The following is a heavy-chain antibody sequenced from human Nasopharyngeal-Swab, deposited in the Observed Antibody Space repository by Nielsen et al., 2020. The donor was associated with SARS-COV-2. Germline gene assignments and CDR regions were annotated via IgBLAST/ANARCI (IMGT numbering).Heavy chain of an antibody. D-gene: IGHD1-7*01. J-gene: IGHJ4*02. CDR3: VRGSGNYYFDY. CDR1: GFTFSSYW. CDR2: INPDGSAT. V-gene: IGHV3-74*01. Sequence: LSLTCAASGFTFSSYWIHWVRQAPGKGLVWVLRINPDGSATTYADSVKGRFTISRDSAKNTVYVQMNSLGAEDTAMYYCVRGSGNYYFDYWGQGTPVTVSS.